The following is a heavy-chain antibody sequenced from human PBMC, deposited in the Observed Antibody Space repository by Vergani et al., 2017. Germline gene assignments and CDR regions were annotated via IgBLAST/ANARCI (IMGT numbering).Heavy chain of an antibody. V-gene: IGHV1-18*01. CDR2: ISAYNGNT. CDR3: ARDLAVAGTEVVDYFYYYYMDV. Sequence: QVQLVQSGAEVKKPGASVKVSCKASGYTFTSYGISWVRQAPGQGLEWMGWISAYNGNTNDAQKPQCRGTMTTDTPTSAAYMELRSLRSGDTAVYYCARDLAVAGTEVVDYFYYYYMDVWGKGTTVTVSS. J-gene: IGHJ6*03. CDR1: GYTFTSYG. D-gene: IGHD6-19*01.